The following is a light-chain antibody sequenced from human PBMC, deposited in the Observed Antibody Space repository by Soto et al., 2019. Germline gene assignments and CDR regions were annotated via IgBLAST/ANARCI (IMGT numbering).Light chain of an antibody. CDR2: GAS. J-gene: IGKJ3*01. V-gene: IGKV3-20*01. Sequence: EIVLTQSPGTLSLSPGERATLSCRASQSVSSNNLAWYQQRPGQGPRVVIYGASTRATGIPERFSGSGSGTDVTRTISRLEPEEFAVYYCQQYGRSPFTFGPGTKVDIK. CDR3: QQYGRSPFT. CDR1: QSVSSNN.